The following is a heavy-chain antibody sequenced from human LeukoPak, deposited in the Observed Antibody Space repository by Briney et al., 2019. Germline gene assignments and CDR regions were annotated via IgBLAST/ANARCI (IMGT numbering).Heavy chain of an antibody. CDR1: GGSISSGSYY. Sequence: SETLSLTCTVSGGSISSGSYYWSWIRQPAGKGLEWIGRIYTSGSANYNPSLKSRVTISVDTSKNQFSLKLSSVTAADTAVYYCARDRRGKAVVAAAGHYYYYMDVWGKGTTVTISS. J-gene: IGHJ6*03. V-gene: IGHV4-61*02. D-gene: IGHD6-13*01. CDR3: ARDRRGKAVVAAAGHYYYYMDV. CDR2: IYTSGSA.